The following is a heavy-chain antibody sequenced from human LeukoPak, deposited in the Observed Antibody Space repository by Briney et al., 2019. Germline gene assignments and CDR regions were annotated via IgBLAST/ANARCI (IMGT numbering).Heavy chain of an antibody. J-gene: IGHJ5*02. CDR1: GFTFSSYE. Sequence: GGSLRLPCAASGFTFSSYEMKWVRQAPGKGLEWVSYISSSGSTIYYADSVKGRFTISRANAKNSLYLQMNSLRAEDTAVYYCARATPGWSGFDPWGQGTLVTVSS. CDR3: ARATPGWSGFDP. CDR2: ISSSGSTI. V-gene: IGHV3-48*03. D-gene: IGHD6-19*01.